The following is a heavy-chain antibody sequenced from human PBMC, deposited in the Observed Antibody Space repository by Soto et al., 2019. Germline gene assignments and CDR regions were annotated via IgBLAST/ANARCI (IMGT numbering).Heavy chain of an antibody. CDR2: TYLRSKWYN. CDR3: ARAAVAFDAFDL. CDR1: VESVSTNSAT. Sequence: SPTHSRTCVISVESVSTNSATWNWIRQSPSRGLEWLGRTYLRSKWYNEYAVSVKSRIAIRPDTSKNLFSLQLSSVTPEDTAVYFCARAAVAFDAFDLWGQGTVVTVSS. J-gene: IGHJ3*01. V-gene: IGHV6-1*01. D-gene: IGHD2-15*01.